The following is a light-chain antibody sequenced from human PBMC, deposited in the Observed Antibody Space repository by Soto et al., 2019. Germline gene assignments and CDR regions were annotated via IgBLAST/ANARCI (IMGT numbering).Light chain of an antibody. V-gene: IGKV3-20*01. Sequence: EIVLTQSLAALSLSPGERATLSCRASQSVSSSYLAWYQQKPGQAPRLLIYGASSRATGIPDRFSGSGSGTDFTLTISRLEPEDFAVYYCQQYGSSPPTFGQGTKVDIK. CDR3: QQYGSSPPT. CDR2: GAS. J-gene: IGKJ1*01. CDR1: QSVSSSY.